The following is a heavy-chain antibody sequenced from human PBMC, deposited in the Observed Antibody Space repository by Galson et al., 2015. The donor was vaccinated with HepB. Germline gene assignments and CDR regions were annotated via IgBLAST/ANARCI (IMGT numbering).Heavy chain of an antibody. CDR1: GFTFSSYS. CDR2: ISSSSSTI. D-gene: IGHD3-22*01. V-gene: IGHV3-48*02. CDR3: ARDPYYYDSSGFD. Sequence: SLRLSCAASGFTFSSYSMNWVRQAPGQGLEWVSCISSSSSTIYYADSVKGRFTISRDNAKNSLYLQMNSLRDEDTAVYYCARDPYYYDSSGFDWGQGTLVTVSS. J-gene: IGHJ4*02.